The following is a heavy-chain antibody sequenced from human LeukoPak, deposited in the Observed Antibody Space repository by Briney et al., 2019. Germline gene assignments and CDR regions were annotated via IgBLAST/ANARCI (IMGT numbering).Heavy chain of an antibody. Sequence: SETLSLTCTVSGGSIRRYYWSWIRQPSGKGLEWIVYLYYSGCTNYNPSLKGRVNISVDTAKHQFSLRPSPVTAARPAVYCLAGSPRGDSNHDYWGQGTLVTVSS. J-gene: IGHJ4*02. CDR2: LYYSGCT. CDR1: GGSIRRYY. D-gene: IGHD3-10*01. V-gene: IGHV4-59*08. CDR3: AGSPRGDSNHDY.